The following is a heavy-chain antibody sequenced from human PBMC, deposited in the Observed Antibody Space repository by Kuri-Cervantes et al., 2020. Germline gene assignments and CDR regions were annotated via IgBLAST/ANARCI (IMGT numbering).Heavy chain of an antibody. D-gene: IGHD3-10*01. V-gene: IGHV3-23*01. CDR1: GFTFSSYA. CDR2: ISDSGANK. Sequence: GGSLRLSCAASGFTFSSYAMSWVRQAPGKGLEWVSVISDSGANKYYADSVKGRFTISRGNSKNTLYLQMNSLRAEDTAVYYCAKNSPEIWFGELLYPFYYYGMDVWGQGTTVTVSS. CDR3: AKNSPEIWFGELLYPFYYYGMDV. J-gene: IGHJ6*02.